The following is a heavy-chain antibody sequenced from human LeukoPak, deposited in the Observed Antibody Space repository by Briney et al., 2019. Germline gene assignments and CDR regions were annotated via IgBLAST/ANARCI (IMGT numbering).Heavy chain of an antibody. V-gene: IGHV3-21*01. Sequence: GGSLRLSCAASGFTFSSYSMNWVRQAPGKGLEWVSSISSSSSYIYYADSVKGRFTISRDNAKSSLYLQMNSLRAEDTAVYYCASRDYYYYYMDVWGKETTVTVSS. J-gene: IGHJ6*03. CDR3: ASRDYYYYYMDV. D-gene: IGHD5-24*01. CDR1: GFTFSSYS. CDR2: ISSSSSYI.